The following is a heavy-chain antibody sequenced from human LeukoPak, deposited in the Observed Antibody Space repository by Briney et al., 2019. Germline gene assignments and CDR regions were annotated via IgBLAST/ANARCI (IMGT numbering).Heavy chain of an antibody. CDR2: ISSSTNTI. CDR3: ARGGYGANDDAFDI. D-gene: IGHD4-23*01. CDR1: GFTFSSYI. V-gene: IGHV3-48*02. Sequence: GGSLRLSCAASGFTFSSYIMNWVRQAPGKGLEWVSYISSSTNTIYYADSVKGRFTISRDHAKNSLFLQMNSLRHEDTAVYYCARGGYGANDDAFDIWGQGTMVTVSS. J-gene: IGHJ3*02.